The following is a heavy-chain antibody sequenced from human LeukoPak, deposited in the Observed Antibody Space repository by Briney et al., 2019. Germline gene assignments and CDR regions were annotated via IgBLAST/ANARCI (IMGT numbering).Heavy chain of an antibody. CDR2: IYHSGTT. Sequence: PSETLSLTCTVSGYSITSSSWWGWIRQPPGKGLEWIGYIYHSGTTYYNPSLQSRVTMSVDTSKNQFSLKLSSVTAVDTAVYYCARKENVYYYFDYWGQGTLVTVSS. V-gene: IGHV4-28*01. CDR3: ARKENVYYYFDY. CDR1: GYSITSSSW. J-gene: IGHJ4*02. D-gene: IGHD3-10*01.